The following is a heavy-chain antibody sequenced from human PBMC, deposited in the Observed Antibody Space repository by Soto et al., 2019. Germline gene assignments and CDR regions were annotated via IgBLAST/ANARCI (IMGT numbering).Heavy chain of an antibody. CDR1: GFTFSSYS. Sequence: GGSLRLSCAASGFTFSSYSMNWVRQAPGKGLEWVSSISSSSSYIYYADSVKGRFTISRDNAKNSLYLQMNSLRAEDTAVYYCARDYQQVYYYYYYMDVWGKGTTVTVSS. J-gene: IGHJ6*03. CDR2: ISSSSSYI. CDR3: ARDYQQVYYYYYYMDV. V-gene: IGHV3-21*01. D-gene: IGHD2-2*01.